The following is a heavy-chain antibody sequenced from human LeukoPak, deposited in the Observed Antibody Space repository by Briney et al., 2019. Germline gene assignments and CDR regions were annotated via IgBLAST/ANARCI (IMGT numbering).Heavy chain of an antibody. Sequence: SETLSLTCSVSGASTTSYYWNWIRQAPGKGLEWIGYIYSDGTTSYSPSLRSRVTISIDTSRNQFSLKLSSVTAADAAVYYCARVSGYYGDYYSRGTLVTVSS. V-gene: IGHV4-59*01. CDR2: IYSDGTT. CDR3: ARVSGYYGDY. J-gene: IGHJ4*02. D-gene: IGHD5-12*01. CDR1: GASTTSYY.